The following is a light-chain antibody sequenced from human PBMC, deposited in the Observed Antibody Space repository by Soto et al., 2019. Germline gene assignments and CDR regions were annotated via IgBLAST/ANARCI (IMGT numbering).Light chain of an antibody. CDR3: QQYSNWPLT. Sequence: EILMTQSPPTLSVSPGERATLSCRASQSVSIHLAWYQQKLGQAPRVLIYGASTRATGIPARFSGSGSGTEFTLTISSLQSEDLAVYYCQQYSNWPLTFGQGTQVEIK. CDR1: QSVSIH. CDR2: GAS. J-gene: IGKJ1*01. V-gene: IGKV3-15*01.